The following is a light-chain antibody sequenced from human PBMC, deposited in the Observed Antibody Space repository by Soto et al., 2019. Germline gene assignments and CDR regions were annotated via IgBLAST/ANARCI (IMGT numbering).Light chain of an antibody. CDR3: QQYNNWPRT. CDR1: QSVSSN. V-gene: IGKV3-15*01. Sequence: EKVLTQSPAPLFVSPGERATLSCRASQSVSSNLAWYQQKPGQAPRLLIYGASTRATGIPARFSGSGSGTEFTLTISSLQSEDFAVYYCQQYNNWPRTFGQGTKVDIK. J-gene: IGKJ1*01. CDR2: GAS.